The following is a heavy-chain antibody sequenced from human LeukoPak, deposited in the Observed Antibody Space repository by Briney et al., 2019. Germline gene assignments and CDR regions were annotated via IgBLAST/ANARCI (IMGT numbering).Heavy chain of an antibody. CDR3: ARRGITGTWYYFDY. J-gene: IGHJ4*02. Sequence: SETLSLTCTVSGAAISGHYWSWIRQPPGKGLEWIGFMYYSGNTNYNPSLESRVAMSVDTSKNQFSLKLSSVTAADTAVYYCARRGITGTWYYFDYWGQGTLVTVSS. V-gene: IGHV4-59*11. D-gene: IGHD1/OR15-1a*01. CDR2: MYYSGNT. CDR1: GAAISGHY.